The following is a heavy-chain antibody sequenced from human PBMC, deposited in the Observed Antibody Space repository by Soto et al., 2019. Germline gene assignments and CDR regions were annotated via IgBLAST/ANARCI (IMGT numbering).Heavy chain of an antibody. J-gene: IGHJ6*02. CDR2: IDPSDSYT. V-gene: IGHV5-10-1*01. CDR3: ASNYGGYSYGYYYYYGMDV. CDR1: GYSFTSYW. Sequence: RGESLKISCKGSGYSFTSYWISWVRQMPGKGLEWMGRIDPSDSYTNYSPSFQGHVTISADKSISTAYLQWSSLKAPDTAMYYCASNYGGYSYGYYYYYGMDVWGQGPRSPSP. D-gene: IGHD5-18*01.